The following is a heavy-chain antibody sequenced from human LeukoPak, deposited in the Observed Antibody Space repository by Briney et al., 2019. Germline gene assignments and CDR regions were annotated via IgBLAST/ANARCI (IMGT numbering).Heavy chain of an antibody. V-gene: IGHV3-30*02. CDR1: GFTFSSYG. CDR2: IRYDGSNK. D-gene: IGHD3-22*01. J-gene: IGHJ3*02. CDR3: ARDSFSDSSGSYAFDI. Sequence: GGSLRLSCAASGFTFSSYGMHWVRQAPGKGLEWVAFIRYDGSNKYYADSVKGRFTISRDNANNLLYLQMNSLRAEDTAVYYCARDSFSDSSGSYAFDIWGQGTMVTVSS.